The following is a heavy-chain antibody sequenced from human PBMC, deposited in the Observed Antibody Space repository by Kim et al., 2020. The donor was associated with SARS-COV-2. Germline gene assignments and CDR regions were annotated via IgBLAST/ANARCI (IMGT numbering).Heavy chain of an antibody. J-gene: IGHJ4*02. CDR2: IIPIFGTA. D-gene: IGHD3-16*02. CDR1: GGTFSSYA. Sequence: SVKVSCKASGGTFSSYAISWVRQAPGQGLEWMGGIIPIFGTANYAQKFQGRVKITADESTSTAYMELSSLRSEDTAVYYCARTEWGVIVPKFDYWGQGTLATVSS. CDR3: ARTEWGVIVPKFDY. V-gene: IGHV1-69*13.